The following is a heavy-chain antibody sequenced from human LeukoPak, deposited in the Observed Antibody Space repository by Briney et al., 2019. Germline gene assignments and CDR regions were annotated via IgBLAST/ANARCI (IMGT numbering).Heavy chain of an antibody. CDR1: GFTFSSYW. D-gene: IGHD1-26*01. CDR3: ARDKSVGATPFDY. Sequence: GGSLRLSCAATGFTFSSYWMGWVRQAPGKGLERVANIKQDGSEKYYVDSVKGRFTISRDNAKNSLYLQMNSLRAEDTAVYYCARDKSVGATPFDYWGQGTLVTVSS. CDR2: IKQDGSEK. J-gene: IGHJ4*02. V-gene: IGHV3-7*05.